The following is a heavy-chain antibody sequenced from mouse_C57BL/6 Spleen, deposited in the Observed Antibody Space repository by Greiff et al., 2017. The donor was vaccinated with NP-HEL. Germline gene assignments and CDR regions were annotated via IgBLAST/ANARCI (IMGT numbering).Heavy chain of an antibody. Sequence: QRPIQGLEWIGNIDTSDSETHYNHKFKDKATLTVDKSSSTAYMQLSSLTSEDSAVYYCARRVYFDVWGTGTTVTVSS. J-gene: IGHJ1*03. CDR3: ARRVYFDV. V-gene: IGHV1-52*01. CDR2: IDTSDSET.